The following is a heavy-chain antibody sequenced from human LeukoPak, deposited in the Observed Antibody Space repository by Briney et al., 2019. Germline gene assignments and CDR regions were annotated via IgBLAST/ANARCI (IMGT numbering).Heavy chain of an antibody. D-gene: IGHD5-24*01. J-gene: IGHJ6*03. V-gene: IGHV4-59*13. CDR2: IYDSGSI. Sequence: PSETLSLTCAVYGGSFSGYYWSWIRQPPGKGLEWIGYIYDSGSINYNPSFESRVTISVDTSKNQFSLRLRYVTAADTAVYYCAREMATGGYYYYYMDVWGKGTTVTVSS. CDR1: GGSFSGYY. CDR3: AREMATGGYYYYYMDV.